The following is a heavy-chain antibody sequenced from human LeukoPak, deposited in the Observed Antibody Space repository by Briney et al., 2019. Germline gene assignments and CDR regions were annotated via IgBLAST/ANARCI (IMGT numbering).Heavy chain of an antibody. J-gene: IGHJ4*02. CDR3: AKSMGGLRYGFHALTTGGYFDF. CDR2: VGGNGGYT. CDR1: GFPFSSYA. V-gene: IGHV3-23*01. Sequence: GGSLRLSCAASGFPFSSYAMSWVRQAPGKGLEWVSVVGGNGGYTYYADSVKGRFTISRDNAKNTLYLQMTSLRAADTAVYYCAKSMGGLRYGFHALTTGGYFDFWGQGTLVTVSS. D-gene: IGHD3-9*01.